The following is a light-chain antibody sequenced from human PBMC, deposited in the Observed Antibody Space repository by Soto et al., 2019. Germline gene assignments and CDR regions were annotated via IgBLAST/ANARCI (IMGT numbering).Light chain of an antibody. V-gene: IGLV1-44*01. CDR2: SNT. J-gene: IGLJ2*01. Sequence: QAVVPQPPSASGTPGQRVTISCSGSSSNIGSNTVNWYQQLPGTAPKLLIYSNTQRPSGVPDRFSGSKSGTSASLAISGLQSEDEADYYCAAWDDSLNGVVFGGGTKLTVL. CDR3: AAWDDSLNGVV. CDR1: SSNIGSNT.